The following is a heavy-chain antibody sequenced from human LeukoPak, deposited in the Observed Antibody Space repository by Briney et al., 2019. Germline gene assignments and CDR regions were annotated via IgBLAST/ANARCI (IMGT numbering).Heavy chain of an antibody. Sequence: PGGALRFSCAASGFTFSSYAMSWVRQAPGKGLEWVSAISGSGGSTYYADSVKGRFTISRDNSKNTLYLQMNSLRVEDTAIYYCAKARYSSSWYHFDYWVQGTLVTVSS. J-gene: IGHJ4*02. D-gene: IGHD6-13*01. CDR3: AKARYSSSWYHFDY. CDR1: GFTFSSYA. V-gene: IGHV3-23*01. CDR2: ISGSGGST.